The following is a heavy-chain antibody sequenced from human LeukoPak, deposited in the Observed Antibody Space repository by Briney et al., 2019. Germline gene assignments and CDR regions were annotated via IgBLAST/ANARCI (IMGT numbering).Heavy chain of an antibody. CDR2: IYYSGST. D-gene: IGHD4-17*01. CDR3: ARLRDYGDYLDY. CDR1: GGSISNYY. J-gene: IGHJ4*02. Sequence: SETLSLTCTVSGGSISNYYWSSIRQPPGKGLEWIGYIYYSGSTNYNPSLKSRVTISVDTTKNQFSLKLSSVTAADTAVYYCARLRDYGDYLDYWGQGTLVTVAS. V-gene: IGHV4-59*08.